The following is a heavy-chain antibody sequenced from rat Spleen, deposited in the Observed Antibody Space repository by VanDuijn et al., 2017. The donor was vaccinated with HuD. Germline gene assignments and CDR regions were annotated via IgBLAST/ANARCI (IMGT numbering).Heavy chain of an antibody. Sequence: EVQLVESGGGLVQPGRSLTLFCAASGFTLRNYGMAWVRQTPTKGLEWVASITNSGGSTYYRDSVKGRFTISRENTERTLYLQMDSLRSEDTATYYCTRGYVMDAWGQGASVTVSS. J-gene: IGHJ4*01. CDR2: ITNSGGST. CDR3: TRGYVMDA. V-gene: IGHV5S13*01. CDR1: GFTLRNYG.